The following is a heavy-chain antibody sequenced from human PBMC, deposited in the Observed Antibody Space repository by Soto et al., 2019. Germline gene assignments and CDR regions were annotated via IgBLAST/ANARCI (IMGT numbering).Heavy chain of an antibody. CDR3: ARDTRHYYGSGSYYNA. Sequence: PGGSLRLSCAASGFTFSSYAMHWVRQAPGKGLEWVAVISYDGSNKYYADSVKGRFTISRDNSKNTLYLQMNSLRAEDTAVYYCARDTRHYYGSGSYYNAWGQGTLVTVSS. D-gene: IGHD3-10*01. CDR1: GFTFSSYA. V-gene: IGHV3-30-3*01. J-gene: IGHJ5*02. CDR2: ISYDGSNK.